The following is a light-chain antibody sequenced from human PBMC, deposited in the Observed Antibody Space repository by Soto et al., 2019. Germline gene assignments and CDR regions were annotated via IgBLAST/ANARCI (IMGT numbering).Light chain of an antibody. Sequence: AIRMTQSPSSLSASTGDRVTITCRASQGISSYLAWYQQKLGKAPKLLIYAASTLQSGVPSRFSGSGSGTDFTLTISCLQSVDFATYYCQQYYSYPWTFGQGTKVEIK. V-gene: IGKV1-8*01. J-gene: IGKJ1*01. CDR1: QGISSY. CDR3: QQYYSYPWT. CDR2: AAS.